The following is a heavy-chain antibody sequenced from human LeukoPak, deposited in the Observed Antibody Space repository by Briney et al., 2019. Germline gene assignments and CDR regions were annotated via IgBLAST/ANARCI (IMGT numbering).Heavy chain of an antibody. D-gene: IGHD1-26*01. V-gene: IGHV1-69*01. J-gene: IGHJ4*02. Sequence: SVKVSCKASGGTFSSYAISWVRQAPGQGLEWMGGIIPIFGTANYAQKFQGRVTITADESTSTAYMELSRLRSDDTAVYYCARRGPPAYSGSYYVDYWGQGTLVTVSS. CDR1: GGTFSSYA. CDR2: IIPIFGTA. CDR3: ARRGPPAYSGSYYVDY.